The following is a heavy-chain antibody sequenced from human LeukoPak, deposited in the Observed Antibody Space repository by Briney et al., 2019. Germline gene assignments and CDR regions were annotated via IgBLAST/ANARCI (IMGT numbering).Heavy chain of an antibody. V-gene: IGHV3-7*01. Sequence: GGSLRLSCATSGFTFTRYWMSWIRQAPGKGLEWVANIKQDGSQQYYLDSVEGRFTISRDNSKNTLYLQMNSLRAEDTAVYYCASRYYEDYFDYWGQGTLVTVSS. CDR2: IKQDGSQQ. CDR3: ASRYYEDYFDY. J-gene: IGHJ4*02. D-gene: IGHD3-22*01. CDR1: GFTFTRYW.